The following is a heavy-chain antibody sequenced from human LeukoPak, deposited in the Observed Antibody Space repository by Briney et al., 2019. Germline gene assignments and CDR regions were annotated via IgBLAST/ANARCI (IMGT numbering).Heavy chain of an antibody. Sequence: GGSLRLSCAASGFTFSGSAMHWVRQASGKGLEWVGRIRSKANSYATAYAASVKGRFTISRDDSKNTAYLQMNSLKTEDTAVYYCTRTPYYYDSSGKKPNYYYYYMDVWGKGTTVTVSS. D-gene: IGHD3-22*01. CDR1: GFTFSGSA. J-gene: IGHJ6*03. V-gene: IGHV3-73*01. CDR2: IRSKANSYAT. CDR3: TRTPYYYDSSGKKPNYYYYYMDV.